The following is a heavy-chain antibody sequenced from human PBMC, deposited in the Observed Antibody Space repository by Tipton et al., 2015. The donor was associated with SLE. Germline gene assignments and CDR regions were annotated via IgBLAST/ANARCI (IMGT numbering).Heavy chain of an antibody. J-gene: IGHJ2*01. V-gene: IGHV4-34*12. CDR1: GGSFSGYY. CDR2: IFYSGST. Sequence: TLSLTCAVYGGSFSGYYWSWIRQPPGKGLEWIGNIFYSGSTYYTPSLKSRLTISVDTSKSQFSLRLSSVTAADTAVYFCARLRMGNWYFDLWGRGTLVTVSS. D-gene: IGHD7-27*01. CDR3: ARLRMGNWYFDL.